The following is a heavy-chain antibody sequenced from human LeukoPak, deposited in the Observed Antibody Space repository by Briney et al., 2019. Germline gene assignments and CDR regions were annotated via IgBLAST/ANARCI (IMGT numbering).Heavy chain of an antibody. Sequence: SVKVSCKASGGTFSSYAICWVRQAPGQGLEWMGGIIPIFGTANYAQKFQGRVTITADESTSTAYMELSSLRSEDTAVYYCAGPDYYDSSGYDAFDIWGQGTMVTVSS. CDR3: AGPDYYDSSGYDAFDI. V-gene: IGHV1-69*01. CDR2: IIPIFGTA. D-gene: IGHD3-22*01. J-gene: IGHJ3*02. CDR1: GGTFSSYA.